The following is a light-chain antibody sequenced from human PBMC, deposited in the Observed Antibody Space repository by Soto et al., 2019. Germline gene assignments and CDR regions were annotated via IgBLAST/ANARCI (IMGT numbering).Light chain of an antibody. CDR2: DAS. J-gene: IGKJ4*01. CDR3: QQRSNWPPLT. CDR1: QKISSY. V-gene: IGKV3-11*01. Sequence: EIVLTQSPGTLSLSPGERATLSCRASQKISSYLAWYQHKPGQAPRLLIYDASNMATGIPARFSGSGSGTDFTLTISSLEPKDFAVYFSQQRSNWPPLTFGGGTKEEIK.